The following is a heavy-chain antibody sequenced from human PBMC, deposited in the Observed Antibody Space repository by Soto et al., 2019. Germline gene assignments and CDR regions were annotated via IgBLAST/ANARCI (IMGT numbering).Heavy chain of an antibody. Sequence: GGSLRLSCAASGFTFSSYAMSWVRQAPGKGLEWVSAISGGTSSTYYADFVKGRFTISRDNSKNTLYLQMNSLRAEDSAVYYCAKERWAAAGTPTLDYWGQGTLVTVSS. CDR1: GFTFSSYA. J-gene: IGHJ4*02. CDR3: AKERWAAAGTPTLDY. V-gene: IGHV3-23*01. D-gene: IGHD6-13*01. CDR2: ISGGTSST.